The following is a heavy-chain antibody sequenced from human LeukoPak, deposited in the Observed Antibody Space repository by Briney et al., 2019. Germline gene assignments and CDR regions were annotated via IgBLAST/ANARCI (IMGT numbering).Heavy chain of an antibody. J-gene: IGHJ4*02. CDR3: AKDFWSGYYPNFDY. CDR2: ISGSGGST. Sequence: GGSLRLSCAASGFTFSSYAMSWVRQAPGKGLEWVSAISGSGGSTYFADSVKGRFTISRDNSKNTLYLQMNSLRAEDTAVYYCAKDFWSGYYPNFDYWGQGTLVTVSS. CDR1: GFTFSSYA. D-gene: IGHD3-3*01. V-gene: IGHV3-23*01.